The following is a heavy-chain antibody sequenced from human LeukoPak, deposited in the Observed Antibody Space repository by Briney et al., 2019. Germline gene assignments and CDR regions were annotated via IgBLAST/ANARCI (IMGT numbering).Heavy chain of an antibody. Sequence: PGGSLRLSCAASGFTFSDYSMNWVRQAPGKGLEWVSYISSSSFTIYYADSVKGRFTISRDNAKNSLYLQMNSLRAEDSAVYYCARAYYDILTGYPIFDYWGQGTLVTVS. D-gene: IGHD3-9*01. CDR1: GFTFSDYS. CDR3: ARAYYDILTGYPIFDY. V-gene: IGHV3-48*01. J-gene: IGHJ4*02. CDR2: ISSSSFTI.